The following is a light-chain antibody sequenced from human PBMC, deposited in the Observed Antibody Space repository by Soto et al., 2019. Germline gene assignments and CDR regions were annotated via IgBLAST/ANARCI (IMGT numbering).Light chain of an antibody. CDR1: QSLVHSEGNTY. Sequence: DVVMTQSPLFLSVTLGQPASISCRSSQSLVHSEGNTYLNWFQQRPGQSPRRLIYRVSNRDSGVPDRFSGSGSGTDFTLKISRVEAEDVGVYYCMQGTYLRTFGQGTKVEIK. J-gene: IGKJ1*01. CDR3: MQGTYLRT. CDR2: RVS. V-gene: IGKV2-30*02.